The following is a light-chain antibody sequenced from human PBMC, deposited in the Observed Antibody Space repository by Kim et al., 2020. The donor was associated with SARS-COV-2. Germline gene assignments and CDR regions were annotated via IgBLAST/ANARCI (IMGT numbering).Light chain of an antibody. CDR1: QSISSY. V-gene: IGKV1-39*01. CDR2: AAS. Sequence: ASVGDSVTITCRASQSISSYLNWYPQKPGKAPKLLIYAASSLQSGVPSRFSGSGSGTDFTLTISSLQPEDFATYYCQQSYSTPLTFGGGTKVDIK. J-gene: IGKJ4*01. CDR3: QQSYSTPLT.